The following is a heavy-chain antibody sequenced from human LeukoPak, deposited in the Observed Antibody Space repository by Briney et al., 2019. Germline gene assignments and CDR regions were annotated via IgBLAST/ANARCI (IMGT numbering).Heavy chain of an antibody. D-gene: IGHD4-17*01. J-gene: IGHJ4*02. Sequence: GASVKVSCKASGYTFTGYYMHWVRQAPGQGLEWMGWINPNSGGTNYAQKFQGRVTMTRDTPISTAYMELSRLRSDDTAVYYCARDLRDGDYYFDYWGQGTLVTVSS. CDR2: INPNSGGT. CDR3: ARDLRDGDYYFDY. CDR1: GYTFTGYY. V-gene: IGHV1-2*02.